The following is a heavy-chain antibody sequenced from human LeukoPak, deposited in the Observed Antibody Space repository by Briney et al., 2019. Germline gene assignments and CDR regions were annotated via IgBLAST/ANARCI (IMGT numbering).Heavy chain of an antibody. D-gene: IGHD4/OR15-4a*01. J-gene: IGHJ6*02. V-gene: IGHV3-23*01. Sequence: GGSLRLSCAASGFTFSSYAMSWVRQAPGKGLEWVSAISGSGGSTYYADSVKGRFTVSRDNSKNTLYLQMNSLSAEDTAVYYCAKYGASGGSHGMDVWGQGTTVTVSS. CDR2: ISGSGGST. CDR3: AKYGASGGSHGMDV. CDR1: GFTFSSYA.